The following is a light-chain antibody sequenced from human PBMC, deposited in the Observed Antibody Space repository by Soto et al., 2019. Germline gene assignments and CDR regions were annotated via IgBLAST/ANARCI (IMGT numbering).Light chain of an antibody. V-gene: IGKV3-20*01. Sequence: EIVLTQSPGTVSLSPGERATLSCRASQSVSRNFLAWYQQKPGQAPRLLIYGASSRATGIPDRFSGSGSGTDFTLTIRRLEPEDFAVYYCQQYGGSPWTFGQGTKVEIK. CDR3: QQYGGSPWT. J-gene: IGKJ1*01. CDR1: QSVSRNF. CDR2: GAS.